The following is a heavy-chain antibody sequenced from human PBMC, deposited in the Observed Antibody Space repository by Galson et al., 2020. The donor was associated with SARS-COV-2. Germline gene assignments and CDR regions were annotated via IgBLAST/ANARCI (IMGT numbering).Heavy chain of an antibody. CDR1: GFTFNSYA. Sequence: GESLKISCAASGFTFNSYAISWVRQAPGKGLDWVSAITGSGGSTYYADSVKGRFTISRDNSKSTVFLQMSSLGAEDTAIYYCAREDGGARNWGQGTRVTVSS. CDR2: ITGSGGST. CDR3: AREDGGARN. J-gene: IGHJ4*02. V-gene: IGHV3-23*01. D-gene: IGHD4-17*01.